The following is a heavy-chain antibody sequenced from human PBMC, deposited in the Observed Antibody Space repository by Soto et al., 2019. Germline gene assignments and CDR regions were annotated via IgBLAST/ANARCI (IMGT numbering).Heavy chain of an antibody. CDR3: ARDIVYEDSSGNLPGY. CDR2: ISSHNNNT. CDR1: GYSFTSYG. V-gene: IGHV1-18*01. Sequence: QVQLVQSGAEVKEPGASVKVSCKASGYSFTSYGFSWVRQAPGQGPEWMGWISSHNNNTKYAQKLQRRVTMTTDTSTSTAYLELRSLRSDDTAVYYCARDIVYEDSSGNLPGYWGQRTLFIVSS. D-gene: IGHD3-22*01. J-gene: IGHJ4*02.